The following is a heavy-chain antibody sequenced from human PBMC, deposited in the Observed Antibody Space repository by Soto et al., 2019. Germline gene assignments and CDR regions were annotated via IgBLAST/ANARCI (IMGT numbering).Heavy chain of an antibody. CDR2: ISSSSSYI. CDR1: GFTFSSYS. V-gene: IGHV3-21*01. J-gene: IGHJ6*02. CDR3: ARDFLDRGNYYYYYGMDV. Sequence: PXESLRLSCAASGFTFSSYSMNWIRQAPGKGLEWVSSISSSSSYIYYADSVKGRFTISRDNAKNSLYLQMNSLRAEDTAVYYCARDFLDRGNYYYYYGMDVWGQGTTVTVSS. D-gene: IGHD3-3*01.